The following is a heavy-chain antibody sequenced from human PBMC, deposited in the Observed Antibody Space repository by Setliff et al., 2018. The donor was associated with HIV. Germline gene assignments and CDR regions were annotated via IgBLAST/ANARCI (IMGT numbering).Heavy chain of an antibody. CDR3: ASARIPTGGTSTSFDY. Sequence: GSLRLSCAASGFTFSSYAMSWVRQAPGKGLEWFSAISGSGGSTYYADSVKGRFTISRDNATNSLYLQMNSLRAEDTAVYYCASARIPTGGTSTSFDYWGQGTLVTVSS. D-gene: IGHD1-1*01. CDR1: GFTFSSYA. V-gene: IGHV3-23*01. J-gene: IGHJ4*02. CDR2: ISGSGGST.